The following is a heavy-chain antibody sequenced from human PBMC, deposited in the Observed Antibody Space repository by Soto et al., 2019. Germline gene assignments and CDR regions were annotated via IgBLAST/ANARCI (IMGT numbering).Heavy chain of an antibody. CDR1: GGSISSSSYY. Sequence: SETLSLTCTVSGGSISSSSYYWGRIRQPPGKGLEWIGSIYYSGSTYYNPSLKSRVTISVDTSKNQFSLKLSSVTAADTAVYCCARRYCSSTSCYYYGMDVWGQGTTVTVSS. J-gene: IGHJ6*02. CDR2: IYYSGST. CDR3: ARRYCSSTSCYYYGMDV. V-gene: IGHV4-39*01. D-gene: IGHD2-2*01.